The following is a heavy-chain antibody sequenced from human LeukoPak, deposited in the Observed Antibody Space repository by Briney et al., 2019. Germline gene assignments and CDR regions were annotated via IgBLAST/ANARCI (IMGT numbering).Heavy chain of an antibody. CDR2: IYYSGST. V-gene: IGHV4-39*01. CDR1: GGSISSSSYY. CDR3: ARRGTIFHLFSDTFDI. J-gene: IGHJ3*02. D-gene: IGHD3-9*01. Sequence: SETLSLTCTVSGGSISSSSYYWGWIRQPPGKGLEWIGSIYYSGSTYYNPSLKSRVTISVDTSKNQFSLKLSSVTAADTAVYYCARRGTIFHLFSDTFDIWGQGTMVTVSS.